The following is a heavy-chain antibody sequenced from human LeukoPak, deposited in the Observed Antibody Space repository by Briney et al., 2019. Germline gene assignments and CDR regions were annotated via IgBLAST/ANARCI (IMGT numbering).Heavy chain of an antibody. J-gene: IGHJ4*02. V-gene: IGHV4-59*08. CDR3: ARHERGAENLDY. Sequence: KSSETLSLTCTVSGASISNYYWSWIRQPPGKGLECIGYVSYSGRTNHNPSLKSRVTISADTSKNQFSLKLTSVTAADTAVYYCARHERGAENLDYWGQGTLATVSS. CDR2: VSYSGRT. CDR1: GASISNYY. D-gene: IGHD1-1*01.